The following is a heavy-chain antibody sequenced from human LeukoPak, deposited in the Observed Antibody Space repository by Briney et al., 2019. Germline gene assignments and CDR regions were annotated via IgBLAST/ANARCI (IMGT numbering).Heavy chain of an antibody. D-gene: IGHD3-16*02. Sequence: SETLSLTCAVYGGSFSGYYWSWIRQPPGKGLEWIGEINHSGSTNYNPSLESRVTISVDRSKNQFSLKLSSVTAADTAVYYCARGGGYTFGGVIPFDYWGQGTLVTVSS. CDR3: ARGGGYTFGGVIPFDY. CDR1: GGSFSGYY. CDR2: INHSGST. J-gene: IGHJ4*02. V-gene: IGHV4-34*01.